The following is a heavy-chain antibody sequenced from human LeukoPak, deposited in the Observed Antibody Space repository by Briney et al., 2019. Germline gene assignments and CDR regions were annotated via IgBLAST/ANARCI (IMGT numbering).Heavy chain of an antibody. J-gene: IGHJ6*02. CDR1: GYTFTSYD. V-gene: IGHV1-8*01. CDR3: ARGAGKDFWSGYYSGVGGMDV. Sequence: SVKVSCKASGYTFTSYDINWVRQATGQGLEWMGWMNPNSGNTGYAQKFQGRVNMTRNPSISKAYMELSSLRSEDTAVYYCARGAGKDFWSGYYSGVGGMDVWGQGTTVTVSS. D-gene: IGHD3-3*01. CDR2: MNPNSGNT.